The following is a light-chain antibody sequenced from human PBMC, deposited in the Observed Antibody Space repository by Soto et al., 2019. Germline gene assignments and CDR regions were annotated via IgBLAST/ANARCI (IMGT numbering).Light chain of an antibody. CDR3: QQHSRSIT. CDR2: GAS. V-gene: IGKV3-20*01. Sequence: EIVFTQSPRTLSLSPGERATLSCRASQSVSSRHLAWYQQKFGQAPRLLIYGASSRATGIPDRFSGSGSGTDFTLTISRLEPEDSAVYYCQQHSRSITFGGGTKVDIK. CDR1: QSVSSRH. J-gene: IGKJ4*01.